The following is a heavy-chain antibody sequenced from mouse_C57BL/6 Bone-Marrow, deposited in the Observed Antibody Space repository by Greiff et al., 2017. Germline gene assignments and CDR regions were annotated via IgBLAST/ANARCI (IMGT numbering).Heavy chain of an antibody. D-gene: IGHD4-1*01. CDR1: GFTFSSYG. CDR2: ISSGGSYT. CDR3: ATTVLAGAMDY. Sequence: VQLQQSGGDLVKPGGSLKLSCAASGFTFSSYGMSWVRQTPDKRLEWVATISSGGSYTYYPDSVKGRFTISRDNAKNTLYLQMSSLKSEDTAMYYCATTVLAGAMDYWGQGTSVTVSS. V-gene: IGHV5-6*01. J-gene: IGHJ4*01.